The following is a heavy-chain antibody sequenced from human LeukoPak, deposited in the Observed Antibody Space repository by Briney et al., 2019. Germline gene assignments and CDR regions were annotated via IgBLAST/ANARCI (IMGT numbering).Heavy chain of an antibody. CDR2: ISGSGGST. J-gene: IGHJ4*02. V-gene: IGHV3-23*01. D-gene: IGHD3-10*01. CDR1: GFTFSSYA. CDR3: AKLSLPIWFGEVDY. Sequence: GGSLRLSCAASGFTFSSYAMSWVRQAPGKGLEWVSAISGSGGSTYYADSVKGRFTISRDNSKNTLYLQMYSLRAEDTAVYYCAKLSLPIWFGEVDYWGQGTLVTVSS.